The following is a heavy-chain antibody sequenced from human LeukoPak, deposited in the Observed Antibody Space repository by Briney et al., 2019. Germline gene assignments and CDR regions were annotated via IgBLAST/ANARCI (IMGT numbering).Heavy chain of an antibody. Sequence: ASVKVSCKASGYTFTGYYMHWVRQAPGQGLEWLGWINPNSGATNYAQNFQGRVTMTRDTSISTAYMELTRLRSDDTAVYFCARDGYCSGGTCPDLDYWGQGTLVTVSS. V-gene: IGHV1-2*02. CDR1: GYTFTGYY. D-gene: IGHD2-15*01. CDR3: ARDGYCSGGTCPDLDY. J-gene: IGHJ4*02. CDR2: INPNSGAT.